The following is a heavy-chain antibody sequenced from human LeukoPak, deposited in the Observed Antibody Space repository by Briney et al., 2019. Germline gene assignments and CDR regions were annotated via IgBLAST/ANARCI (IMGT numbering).Heavy chain of an antibody. CDR2: INPNSGGT. Sequence: ASVKVSCKASGYTFTGYYMHWVRQAPGQGLEWMGWINPNSGGTNYAQKFQGRVTMTRDTSISTAYMELSRLRSDDTAVYYCARDLTTMVRGVIKGGFQHWGQGTLVTVSS. CDR1: GYTFTGYY. J-gene: IGHJ1*01. V-gene: IGHV1-2*02. CDR3: ARDLTTMVRGVIKGGFQH. D-gene: IGHD3-10*01.